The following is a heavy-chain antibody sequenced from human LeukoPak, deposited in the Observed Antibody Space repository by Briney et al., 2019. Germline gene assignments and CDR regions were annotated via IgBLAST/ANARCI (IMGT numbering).Heavy chain of an antibody. CDR2: IYHSGST. V-gene: IGHV4-30-2*01. D-gene: IGHD3-16*01. Sequence: SETLSLTCTVSGGSISSGGYYWSWIRQPPGKGLEWIGYIYHSGSTYYNPSLKSRVTISVDRSKNQFSLKLSSVTAADTAVYYCAREGDPSFPLDYWGQGTLVTVSS. CDR1: GGSISSGGYY. J-gene: IGHJ4*02. CDR3: AREGDPSFPLDY.